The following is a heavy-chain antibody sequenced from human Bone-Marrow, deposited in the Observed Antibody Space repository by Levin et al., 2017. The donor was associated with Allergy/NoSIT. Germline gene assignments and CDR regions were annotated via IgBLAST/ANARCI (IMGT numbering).Heavy chain of an antibody. Sequence: GESLKISCKASGYTFTSYGISWVRQAPGQGLEWMGWISAYNGNTNYAQKLQGRVTMTTDTSTSTAYMELRSLRSDDTAVYYCARDVGATMIVVATSRAFDIWGQGTMVTVSS. V-gene: IGHV1-18*01. D-gene: IGHD3-22*01. CDR1: GYTFTSYG. J-gene: IGHJ3*02. CDR2: ISAYNGNT. CDR3: ARDVGATMIVVATSRAFDI.